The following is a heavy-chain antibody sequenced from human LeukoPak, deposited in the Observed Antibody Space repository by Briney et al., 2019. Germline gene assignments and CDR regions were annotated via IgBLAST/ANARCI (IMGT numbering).Heavy chain of an antibody. V-gene: IGHV4-4*02. CDR2: IYHTGTT. D-gene: IGHD5-12*01. CDR1: GGSISNGNW. J-gene: IGHJ4*02. Sequence: SGTLSLTCFVSGGSISNGNWCTWVRQPPGKGLEWIGEIYHTGTTNYNASLESRVTISIDESTNRFSLNLRSVTAVDTAVYYCATRSPLVDAILWGQGTLVTVSS. CDR3: ATRSPLVDAIL.